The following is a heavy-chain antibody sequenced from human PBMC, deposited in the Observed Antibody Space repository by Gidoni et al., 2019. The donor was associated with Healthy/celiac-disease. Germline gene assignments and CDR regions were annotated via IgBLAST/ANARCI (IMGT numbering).Heavy chain of an antibody. CDR1: GFTFSSYA. V-gene: IGHV3-23*01. CDR2: ISGSGGST. D-gene: IGHD2-21*02. CDR3: AKARAYCGGDCYPPDDY. J-gene: IGHJ4*02. Sequence: SCAASGFTFSSYAMSWVRQAPGKGLEWVSAISGSGGSTYYADPVKGRFTISRDKSKNTLYLQMNSLRAEDTAVYYCAKARAYCGGDCYPPDDYWGQGTLVTVSS.